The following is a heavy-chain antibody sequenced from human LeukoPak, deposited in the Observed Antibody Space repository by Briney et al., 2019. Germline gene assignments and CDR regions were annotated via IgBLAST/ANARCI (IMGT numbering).Heavy chain of an antibody. Sequence: NPGGSLRLSCAASGFTFSSYAMSWVRQAPGKGLEWVSAISGSGGSTYYADSVKGRFTISRDNSKNTLYLQMNSLRAEDTAVYYCAKVPCSGGSCLSVYFDLWGRGTLVTVPS. V-gene: IGHV3-23*01. CDR3: AKVPCSGGSCLSVYFDL. CDR1: GFTFSSYA. J-gene: IGHJ2*01. CDR2: ISGSGGST. D-gene: IGHD2-15*01.